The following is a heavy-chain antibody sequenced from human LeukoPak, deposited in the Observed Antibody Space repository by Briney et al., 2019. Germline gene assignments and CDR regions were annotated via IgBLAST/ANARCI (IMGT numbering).Heavy chain of an antibody. CDR1: GGSISSYY. CDR2: IYYSGST. Sequence: QTSETLSLTCTVSGGSISSYYWSWIRQPPGKGLEWIGCIYYSGSTNYNPSLKSRVTISVDTSKNQFSLKLSSVTAADTAVYYCARVTGYMIEDYFDYWGQGTLVTVSS. CDR3: ARVTGYMIEDYFDY. J-gene: IGHJ4*02. V-gene: IGHV4-59*01. D-gene: IGHD3-22*01.